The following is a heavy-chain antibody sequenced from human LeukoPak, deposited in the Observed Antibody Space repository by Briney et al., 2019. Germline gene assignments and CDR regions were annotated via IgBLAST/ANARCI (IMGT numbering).Heavy chain of an antibody. V-gene: IGHV3-33*01. CDR2: IWYDGSNK. D-gene: IGHD2-21*02. J-gene: IGHJ4*02. CDR3: GGDYDFDY. Sequence: EWVAVIWYDGSNKYYADSVKGRFTISRDNSKNTLYLQMNSLRAEDTAVYYCGGDYDFDYWGQGTLVTVSS.